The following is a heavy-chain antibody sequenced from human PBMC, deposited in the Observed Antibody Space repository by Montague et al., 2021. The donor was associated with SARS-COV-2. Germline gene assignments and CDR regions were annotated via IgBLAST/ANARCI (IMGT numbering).Heavy chain of an antibody. J-gene: IGHJ4*02. D-gene: IGHD1-26*01. CDR2: IYHTGST. V-gene: IGHV4-4*02. CDR3: ARKGSGRSDLAY. Sequence: SETLSLTCVVFGDSISTDNWWTWVSLPPGKGLAWVGGIYHTGSTKYKPSLKSRVSMPVDKSWNQFSLRLTSVTAADTAIYYCARKGSGRSDLAYWGQGTLVTVSS. CDR1: GDSISTDNW.